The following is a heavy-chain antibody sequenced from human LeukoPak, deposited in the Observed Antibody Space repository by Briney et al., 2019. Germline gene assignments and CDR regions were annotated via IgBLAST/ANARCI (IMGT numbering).Heavy chain of an antibody. CDR2: IYYSGST. D-gene: IGHD6-13*01. Sequence: SETLSLTCTVSGGSISSSSYYWGWIRQPPGKGLEWIGYIYYSGSTYYNPSLKSRVTISVDTSKNQFSLKLSSVTAADTAVYYYARGYQPGIAAAGYYWGQGTLVTVSS. CDR1: GGSISSSSYY. J-gene: IGHJ4*02. V-gene: IGHV4-30-4*08. CDR3: ARGYQPGIAAAGYY.